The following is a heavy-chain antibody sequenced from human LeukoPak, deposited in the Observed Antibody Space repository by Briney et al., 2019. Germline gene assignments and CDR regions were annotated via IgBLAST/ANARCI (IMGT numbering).Heavy chain of an antibody. CDR3: ARDNYHYYGSGSYDY. J-gene: IGHJ4*02. Sequence: GASVKVSCKASGYTFTSYAMHWVRQALGQRLEWMGWINAGNGNTKYSQKFQGRVTITRDTSASTAYMELSSLRSEDTAVYYCARDNYHYYGSGSYDYWGQGTLVTVSS. CDR1: GYTFTSYA. V-gene: IGHV1-3*01. D-gene: IGHD3-10*01. CDR2: INAGNGNT.